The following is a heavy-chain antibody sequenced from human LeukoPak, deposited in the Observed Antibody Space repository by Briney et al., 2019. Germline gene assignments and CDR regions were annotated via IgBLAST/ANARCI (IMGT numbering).Heavy chain of an antibody. Sequence: PSETLSLTCTVSGGSISSYYWSWIRQPPGKGLEWIGYIYYSGSTNYNPSLKSRVTISVDTSKNQFSLKLSSVTAADTAVYYCARAWELPTLDYWGQGTLVTVSS. CDR1: GGSISSYY. V-gene: IGHV4-59*01. D-gene: IGHD1-26*01. CDR3: ARAWELPTLDY. J-gene: IGHJ4*02. CDR2: IYYSGST.